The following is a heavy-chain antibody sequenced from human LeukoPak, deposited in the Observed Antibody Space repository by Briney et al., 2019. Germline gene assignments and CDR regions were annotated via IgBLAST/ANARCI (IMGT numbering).Heavy chain of an antibody. CDR3: ARAQHRKDWFDP. V-gene: IGHV4-31*03. Sequence: PSETLSLTCTVSSGSISSGGYYWSWLRQPPGKGLEWIGYIYYSGSTYYNPSLKSRVTISVDTSKNQFSLKLSSVTAADTAVYYCARAQHRKDWFDPWGQGTLVTVSS. CDR1: SGSISSGGYY. D-gene: IGHD6-13*01. CDR2: IYYSGST. J-gene: IGHJ5*02.